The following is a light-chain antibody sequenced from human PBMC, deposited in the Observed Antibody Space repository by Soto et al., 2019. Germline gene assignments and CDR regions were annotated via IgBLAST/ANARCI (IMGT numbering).Light chain of an antibody. CDR3: QQRSYCPVT. CDR2: DAS. J-gene: IGKJ5*01. Sequence: ELVLTQSPATLSLYPGERATLSCRARQNIRSYLAWFRQKPVQAPRLLIYDASNRASGTPARISGSGSGTDFTLTISSLEPEDFAVYYGQQRSYCPVTFGHGTRLEI. V-gene: IGKV3-11*01. CDR1: QNIRSY.